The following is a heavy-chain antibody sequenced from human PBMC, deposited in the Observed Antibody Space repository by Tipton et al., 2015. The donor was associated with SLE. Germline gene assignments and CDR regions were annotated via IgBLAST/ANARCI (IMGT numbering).Heavy chain of an antibody. CDR1: GGSISSYY. Sequence: TLSLTCTVSGGSISSYYWSWIRQPSGKGLEWIGYIYYSGSTYYNPSLKSRVTISVDTSKNQFSLKLSSVTAEDTAVYYCTTVDGYFLTGFDLWGRGTLVTVSS. D-gene: IGHD5-24*01. V-gene: IGHV4-59*12. CDR2: IYYSGST. J-gene: IGHJ2*01. CDR3: TTVDGYFLTGFDL.